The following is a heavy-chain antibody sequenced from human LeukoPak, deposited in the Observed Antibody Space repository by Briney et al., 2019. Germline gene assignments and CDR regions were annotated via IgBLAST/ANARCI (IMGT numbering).Heavy chain of an antibody. CDR1: GTSVSIYS. V-gene: IGHV4-4*07. CDR3: AVRGASSGSYPYYFDY. D-gene: IGHD3-10*01. Sequence: PSETLSLTCTVSGTSVSIYSWNWIRQPAGKGLEWIGRIYTSGSTNYNPSLKSRVTISVDTSKNQFSLKLSSVTAADTAVYYCAVRGASSGSYPYYFDYWGQGTLVTVSS. CDR2: IYTSGST. J-gene: IGHJ4*02.